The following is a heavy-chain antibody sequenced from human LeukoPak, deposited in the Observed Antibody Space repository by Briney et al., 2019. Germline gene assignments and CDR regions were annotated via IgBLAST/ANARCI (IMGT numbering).Heavy chain of an antibody. CDR2: INPNSGGT. J-gene: IGHJ4*02. D-gene: IGHD5-18*01. CDR3: ARGGYSYYFDY. Sequence: GASVKVSCKASGYTFTGYYMHWVRQAPGQGLEWMGWINPNSGGTNYAQEFQGWVTMTRDTSISTAYMELSRLRFDDTAVYYCARGGYSYYFDYWGRGTLVTVSS. V-gene: IGHV1-2*04. CDR1: GYTFTGYY.